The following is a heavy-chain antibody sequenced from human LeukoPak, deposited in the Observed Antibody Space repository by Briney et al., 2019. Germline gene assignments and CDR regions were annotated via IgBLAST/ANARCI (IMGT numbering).Heavy chain of an antibody. J-gene: IGHJ4*02. D-gene: IGHD2-8*02. CDR1: TLSVGGSF. Sequence: GGSLRLSCVDSTLSVGGSFVSWVRQAPGKGLEWVSVIYSGGSVYSADSVKGRFTISRDYSDNTVYLQMNSLRVEDTAVYYCARGLGTNYGGYCTGGGCPVYWGQGTLVTVSS. CDR3: ARGLGTNYGGYCTGGGCPVY. V-gene: IGHV3-66*01. CDR2: IYSGGSV.